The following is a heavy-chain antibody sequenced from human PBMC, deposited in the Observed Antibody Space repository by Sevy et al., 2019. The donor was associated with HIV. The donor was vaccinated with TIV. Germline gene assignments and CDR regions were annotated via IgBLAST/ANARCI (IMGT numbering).Heavy chain of an antibody. CDR2: IYPGDSDT. D-gene: IGHD3-9*01. J-gene: IGHJ6*02. CDR3: ARFGSYRLAYYGMDV. V-gene: IGHV5-51*01. Sequence: GESLKISGKGSGYSFSNYWIGWVRQMPGKGLELMGIIYPGDSDTRYSPSFQGQVTISVDKSSSTAYLQWSRLRASDTAMYYCARFGSYRLAYYGMDVWGQGTTVTVSS. CDR1: GYSFSNYW.